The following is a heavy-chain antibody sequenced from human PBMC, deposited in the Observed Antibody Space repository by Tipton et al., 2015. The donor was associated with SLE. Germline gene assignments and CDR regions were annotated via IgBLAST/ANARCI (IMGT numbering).Heavy chain of an antibody. J-gene: IGHJ1*01. D-gene: IGHD2-21*01. V-gene: IGHV4-38-2*01. CDR3: ATVDCGGDCAPAEYFQH. CDR1: AYSISSGYY. Sequence: TLSLTCAVSAYSISSGYYWGRIRQPPGKGLEWIGSIYHSGSTYYNPSLKSRVTISVDTSKNQFSLKLSSVTAADTAVYYCATVDCGGDCAPAEYFQHWGQGTLVTVSS. CDR2: IYHSGST.